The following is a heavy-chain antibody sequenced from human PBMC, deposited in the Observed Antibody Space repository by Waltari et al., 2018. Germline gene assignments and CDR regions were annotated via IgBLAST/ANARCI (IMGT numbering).Heavy chain of an antibody. Sequence: QVQLQQWGAGLLKPSETLSLTCAVYGGSFSGYYWSWIRQPPGKGLEWIGEINHSGSTNYNPSLKSRVTISVDTSKNQFSLKLSSVTAADTAVYYCARDTIAEGYYYYYGMDVWGQGTTVTVSS. D-gene: IGHD3-10*01. V-gene: IGHV4-34*01. J-gene: IGHJ6*02. CDR3: ARDTIAEGYYYYYGMDV. CDR2: INHSGST. CDR1: GGSFSGYY.